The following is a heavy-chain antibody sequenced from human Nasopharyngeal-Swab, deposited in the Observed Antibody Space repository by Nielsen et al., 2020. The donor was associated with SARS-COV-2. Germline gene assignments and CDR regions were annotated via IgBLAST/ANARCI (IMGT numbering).Heavy chain of an antibody. CDR2: INSDGSST. D-gene: IGHD1-1*01. CDR3: ARDEAGTANSGFDY. CDR1: GFTFSSYW. Sequence: GESLKISCAASGFTFSSYWMHWVRQAPGKGLVWVSCINSDGSSTSYADSVKGRFTISRDNSKNTLYLQMNSLRAEDTAIYYCARDEAGTANSGFDYWGQGTLVTVSS. V-gene: IGHV3-74*01. J-gene: IGHJ4*02.